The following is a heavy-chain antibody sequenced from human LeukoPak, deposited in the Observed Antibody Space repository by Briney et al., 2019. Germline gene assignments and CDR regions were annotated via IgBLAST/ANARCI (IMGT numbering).Heavy chain of an antibody. CDR3: AKEPGNDYGDYTGVNS. V-gene: IGHV3-23*01. CDR1: GFTFSSYA. D-gene: IGHD4-17*01. CDR2: TSGSGGRT. Sequence: PGGSLRLSCAASGFTFSSYAMNWVRQAPGKGLEWVSATSGSGGRTYYADSVKGRFTISRDNSRNTLYLQMNSLGAEDTAVYFCAKEPGNDYGDYTGVNSWGQGTLVTVSS. J-gene: IGHJ4*02.